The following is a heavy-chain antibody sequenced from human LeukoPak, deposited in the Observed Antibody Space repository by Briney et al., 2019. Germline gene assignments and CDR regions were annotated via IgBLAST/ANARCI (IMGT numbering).Heavy chain of an antibody. CDR3: ARDGGWYDDGVDY. Sequence: PGGSLRLSCAASGFTFSSYSMNWVRQAPGKGLEWVSSISSSSSYIYYADSVKGRFTISRDNAKNSLYLQMNSLRAEDTAVHYCARDGGWYDDGVDYWGQGTLVTVSS. D-gene: IGHD6-19*01. V-gene: IGHV3-21*01. CDR1: GFTFSSYS. CDR2: ISSSSSYI. J-gene: IGHJ4*02.